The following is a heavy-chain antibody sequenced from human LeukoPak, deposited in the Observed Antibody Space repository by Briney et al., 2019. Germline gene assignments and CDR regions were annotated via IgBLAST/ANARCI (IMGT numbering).Heavy chain of an antibody. V-gene: IGHV4-59*01. CDR1: GGSISGYY. CDR2: IYYSGST. J-gene: IGHJ3*02. CDR3: ARGGMENGYHSNDGFDI. Sequence: SETLSLTCTVSGGSISGYYWSWIRQPPGKGLEWIGYIYYSGSTKYNPSLKSRVTMSVDTSRNQFSLRLSSVAAADTAVYYCARGGMENGYHSNDGFDIWGQGTMVTVSS. D-gene: IGHD3-22*01.